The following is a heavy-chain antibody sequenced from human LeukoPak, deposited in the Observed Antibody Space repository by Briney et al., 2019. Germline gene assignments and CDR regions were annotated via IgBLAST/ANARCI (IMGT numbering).Heavy chain of an antibody. CDR2: IIPILGIA. Sequence: SVKVSCKASGGTFSSYAISWVRQAPGQGLEWMGRIIPILGIANYAQKFQGRVTITADKSTSTAYMELSSLRSEDTAVYYCARVSTTLVVVTAIVDYWGQGTLVTVSS. D-gene: IGHD2-21*02. V-gene: IGHV1-69*04. J-gene: IGHJ4*02. CDR1: GGTFSSYA. CDR3: ARVSTTLVVVTAIVDY.